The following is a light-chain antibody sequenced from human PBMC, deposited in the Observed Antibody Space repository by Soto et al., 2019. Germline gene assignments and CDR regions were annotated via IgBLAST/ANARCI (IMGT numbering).Light chain of an antibody. CDR2: DVS. V-gene: IGLV2-11*01. Sequence: QSVLTQPRSVSGSPGQSVTISCTGPSIDVGGSNYVSWYQQHPGKAPKLMIYDVSERPSGVPDRFSGSKSGNTASLTISGLQAEDEADYSCCSFAGSYTYVFGTGTKVTVL. J-gene: IGLJ1*01. CDR3: CSFAGSYTYV. CDR1: SIDVGGSNY.